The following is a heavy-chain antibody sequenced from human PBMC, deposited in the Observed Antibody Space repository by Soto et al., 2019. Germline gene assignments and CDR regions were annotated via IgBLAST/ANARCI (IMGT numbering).Heavy chain of an antibody. J-gene: IGHJ5*02. V-gene: IGHV4-59*01. CDR1: GGSISSYY. Sequence: PSETLSLTCTVSGGSISSYYWSWIRQPPGKGLEWIGYIYYSGSTNYNPSLKSRVTISVDTSKNQFSLKLSSVTAADTAVYYCAGSYDFWSGSYNWFDPWGQGTLVTVSS. D-gene: IGHD3-3*01. CDR3: AGSYDFWSGSYNWFDP. CDR2: IYYSGST.